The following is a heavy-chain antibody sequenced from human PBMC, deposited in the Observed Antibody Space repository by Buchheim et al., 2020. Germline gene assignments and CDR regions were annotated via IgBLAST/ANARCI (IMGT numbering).Heavy chain of an antibody. CDR2: IYYSGST. J-gene: IGHJ6*02. CDR3: ARAEVFGVVTHYYYYGMDV. V-gene: IGHV4-59*01. CDR1: GGSISSYY. Sequence: QVQLQESGPGLVKPSETLSLTCTVSGGSISSYYWSWIRQPPGKGLEWIGYIYYSGSTNYNPSLKSRVTISVDTSKNQFSLKLSSVTAADTAVYYCARAEVFGVVTHYYYYGMDVWGQGTT. D-gene: IGHD3-3*01.